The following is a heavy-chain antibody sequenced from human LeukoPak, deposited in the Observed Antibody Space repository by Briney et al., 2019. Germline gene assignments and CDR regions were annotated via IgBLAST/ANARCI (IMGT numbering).Heavy chain of an antibody. CDR3: ARDRRAGQSGYWFDP. J-gene: IGHJ5*02. Sequence: SETLSLTCTVSGGSISSYYWSWTRQPPGKGLEWLGYIHYSGSTYYNPSLKSRVTISVDTSKNQFSLKVTSVTAADTAVYYCARDRRAGQSGYWFDPWGQGTLVTVSS. CDR1: GGSISSYY. V-gene: IGHV4-59*01. D-gene: IGHD3-22*01. CDR2: IHYSGST.